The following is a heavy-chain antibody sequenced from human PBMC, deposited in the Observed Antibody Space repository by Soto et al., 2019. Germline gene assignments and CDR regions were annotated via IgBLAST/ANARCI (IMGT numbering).Heavy chain of an antibody. V-gene: IGHV3-30*18. J-gene: IGHJ4*02. Sequence: QVQLVESGGGVVQPGRSLRLSCAASGFTFSSYGMHWVRQAPGKGLEWVAVISYDGSNKYYADSVKGRFTISRDNSKNMLYLQMNSLRAEDTAVYYCAKDISSSWRLTLDYWGQGTLVTVSS. CDR1: GFTFSSYG. CDR2: ISYDGSNK. CDR3: AKDISSSWRLTLDY. D-gene: IGHD6-13*01.